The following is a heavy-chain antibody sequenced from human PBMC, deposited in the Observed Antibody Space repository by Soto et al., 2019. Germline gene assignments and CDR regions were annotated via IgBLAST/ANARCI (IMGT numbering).Heavy chain of an antibody. J-gene: IGHJ5*02. CDR1: GFTFSSYG. D-gene: IGHD5-12*01. CDR3: AKDWLQGNRFDP. Sequence: QVQLVESGGGVVQPGRSLRLSCAASGFTFSSYGMHWVRQAPGKGLEWVAVISYDGSNKYYADSVKGRFTISRDNSKNTLYLQMNILRAEDTAVYYCAKDWLQGNRFDPWGQGTLVTVSS. CDR2: ISYDGSNK. V-gene: IGHV3-30*18.